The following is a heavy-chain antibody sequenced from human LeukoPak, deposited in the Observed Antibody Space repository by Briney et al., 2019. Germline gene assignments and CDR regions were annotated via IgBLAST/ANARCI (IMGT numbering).Heavy chain of an antibody. CDR1: GFPFSRHW. J-gene: IGHJ4*02. CDR3: ASDTVDTAVGIDY. V-gene: IGHV3-74*01. D-gene: IGHD5-18*01. Sequence: PGGSLRLSCAASGFPFSRHWMHWVRQVPEKGLVWVSRINSDGSSISYADSVKGRFTISRDNAKNTLYLQMNSLRVEDTAVYHCASDTVDTAVGIDYWGQGTLVTVSS. CDR2: INSDGSSI.